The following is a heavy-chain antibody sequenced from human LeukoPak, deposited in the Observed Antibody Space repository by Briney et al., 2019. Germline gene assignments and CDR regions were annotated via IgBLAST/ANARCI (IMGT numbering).Heavy chain of an antibody. D-gene: IGHD5-12*01. CDR3: TTGVDIVDLYYFDY. Sequence: GGSLRLSCAASGFTFSSYGMHWVRQAPGKGLEWVAFIRYDGSNKYYADSVKGRFTISRDNSKNTLYLQMNSLKTEDTAVYYCTTGVDIVDLYYFDYWGQGTLVTVSS. CDR1: GFTFSSYG. V-gene: IGHV3-30*02. CDR2: IRYDGSNK. J-gene: IGHJ4*02.